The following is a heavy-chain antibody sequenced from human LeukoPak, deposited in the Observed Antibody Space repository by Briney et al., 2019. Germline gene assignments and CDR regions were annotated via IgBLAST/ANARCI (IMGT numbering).Heavy chain of an antibody. Sequence: GRSLRLSCAASGFTPSIAWMSWVRQAPGKGLEWVGRIKSKTDGGTTDYAAPVKGRFTISRDDSKNTLYLQMNRLRAEDTALYYCARAYYHASGGAFGMDVWGQGTTVTVSS. J-gene: IGHJ6*02. CDR1: GFTPSIAW. CDR3: ARAYYHASGGAFGMDV. CDR2: IKSKTDGGTT. V-gene: IGHV3-15*01. D-gene: IGHD3-10*01.